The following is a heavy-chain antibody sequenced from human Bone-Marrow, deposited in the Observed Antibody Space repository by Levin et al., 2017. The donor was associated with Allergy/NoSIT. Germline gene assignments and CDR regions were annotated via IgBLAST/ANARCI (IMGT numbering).Heavy chain of an antibody. CDR3: AREWSPAITLATSRIVGGAFDI. CDR1: GFTFSSKV. D-gene: IGHD3-10*01. J-gene: IGHJ3*02. V-gene: IGHV3-30-3*01. Sequence: PGGSLRLSCAASGFTFSSKVMDWVRQAPGKGLEWVAVISYDGTYKYYADSVKGRFTISRDNSKNTLYLEMNSMRTDDTAIYYCAREWSPAITLATSRIVGGAFDIWGQGTMVTVSS. CDR2: ISYDGTYK.